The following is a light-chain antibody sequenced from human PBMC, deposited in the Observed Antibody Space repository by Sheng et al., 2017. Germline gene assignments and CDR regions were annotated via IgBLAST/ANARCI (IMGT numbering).Light chain of an antibody. V-gene: IGKV3-15*01. CDR1: QSVSGN. Sequence: MVLTQSPATLSVSPGQRAILSCRASQSVSGNLAWYQQKPGQAPRLLMYGTSTRAAGVPARFSGSGSGTEFTLTISSLQSEDFAIYFCQQYNHWPRGTFGQGTKVEIK. CDR2: GTS. J-gene: IGKJ1*01. CDR3: QQYNHWPRGT.